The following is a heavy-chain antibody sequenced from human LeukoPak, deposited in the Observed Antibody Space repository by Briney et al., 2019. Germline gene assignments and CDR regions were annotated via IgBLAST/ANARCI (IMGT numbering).Heavy chain of an antibody. Sequence: PSETLSLTCTVSGGSISSYLWSWIRQPPGKGLEWIGYIYYSGSTNYNPSLKSRVTILVDASKNQFSLKVSSVTAADTAVYYCARGQYSGSCFDNWGQGSLVTVSS. J-gene: IGHJ4*02. CDR3: ARGQYSGSCFDN. D-gene: IGHD1-26*01. CDR2: IYYSGST. CDR1: GGSISSYL. V-gene: IGHV4-59*01.